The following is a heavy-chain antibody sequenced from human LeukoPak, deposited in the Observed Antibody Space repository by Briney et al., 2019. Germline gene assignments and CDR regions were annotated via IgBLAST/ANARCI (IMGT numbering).Heavy chain of an antibody. Sequence: SVTVSCKASGGTFSSYAISWVRQAPGQGLEWMGGIIPIFGTANYAQKFQGRVTITADESTSTAYMELSSLRSEDTAVYYCARVRSYGSGSYYSYYFDYWGQGTLVTVSS. J-gene: IGHJ4*02. CDR2: IIPIFGTA. CDR3: ARVRSYGSGSYYSYYFDY. D-gene: IGHD3-10*01. CDR1: GGTFSSYA. V-gene: IGHV1-69*01.